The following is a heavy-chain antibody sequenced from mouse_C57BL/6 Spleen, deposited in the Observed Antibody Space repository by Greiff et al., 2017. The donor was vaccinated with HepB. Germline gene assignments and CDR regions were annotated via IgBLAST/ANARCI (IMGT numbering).Heavy chain of an antibody. V-gene: IGHV1-64*01. CDR3: ARFLTKAMDY. D-gene: IGHD4-1*01. Sequence: QVQLQQSGAELVKPGASVKLSCKASGYTFTSYWMHWVKQRPGQGLEWIGMIHPNSGSTNYNEKFKSKATLTVDKSSSTAYMQLSSLTSEDSAVYYCARFLTKAMDYWGQGTSVTVSS. CDR1: GYTFTSYW. J-gene: IGHJ4*01. CDR2: IHPNSGST.